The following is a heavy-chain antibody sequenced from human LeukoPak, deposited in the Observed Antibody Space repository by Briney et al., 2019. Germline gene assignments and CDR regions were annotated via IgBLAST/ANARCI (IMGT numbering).Heavy chain of an antibody. CDR1: GFSFNNYA. V-gene: IGHV3-7*01. CDR3: ARESGDY. J-gene: IGHJ4*02. CDR2: IKQDGSEK. Sequence: PGGSLRLSCAASGFSFNNYAMSWVRQAPGKGLEWVANIKQDGSEKYYVDSVKGRFTISRDNAKNSLYLQMNSLRAEDTAVYYCARESGDYWGQGTLVTVSS. D-gene: IGHD3-10*01.